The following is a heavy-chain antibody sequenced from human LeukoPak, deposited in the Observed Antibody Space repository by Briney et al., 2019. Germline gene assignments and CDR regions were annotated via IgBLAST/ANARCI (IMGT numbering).Heavy chain of an antibody. CDR2: IYPGDSDT. CDR3: ARQSGDYGGLLDY. J-gene: IGHJ4*02. Sequence: GIIYPGDSDTRYSPSFQGQVTISADKSISTAYLQWSSLKASDTAMYYCARQSGDYGGLLDYWGQGTLVTVSS. V-gene: IGHV5-51*01. D-gene: IGHD4-17*01.